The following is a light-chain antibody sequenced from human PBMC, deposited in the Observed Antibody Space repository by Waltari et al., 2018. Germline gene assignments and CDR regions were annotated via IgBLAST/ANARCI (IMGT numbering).Light chain of an antibody. CDR1: QSIGTW. CDR3: QQYDSYSVT. CDR2: KAS. Sequence: DIQVTQSPSTLSASVGDRVTITCRASQSIGTWLAWYQQKPGKAPRLLIYKASSLESGVPSRFSGSGSGTDFSLTISSLQPDDFAIYYCQQYDSYSVTFGQGTKVEIK. J-gene: IGKJ1*01. V-gene: IGKV1-5*03.